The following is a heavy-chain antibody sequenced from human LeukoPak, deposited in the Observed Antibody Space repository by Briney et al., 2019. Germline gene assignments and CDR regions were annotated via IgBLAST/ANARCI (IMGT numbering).Heavy chain of an antibody. CDR2: IYHTGST. J-gene: IGHJ4*02. Sequence: PSETLSLTCTISGGSVSDYYWSWIRQSPGKGLEWIGYIYHTGSTSYSPSLKSRVTISADTSQNQFSLKLSSVTAADTAVYYCARERQYYYGSGSPIAVLDYWGQGTLVTVSS. D-gene: IGHD3-10*01. CDR1: GGSVSDYY. V-gene: IGHV4-59*02. CDR3: ARERQYYYGSGSPIAVLDY.